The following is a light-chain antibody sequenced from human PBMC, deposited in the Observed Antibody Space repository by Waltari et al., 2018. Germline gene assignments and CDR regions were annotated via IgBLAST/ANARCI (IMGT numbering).Light chain of an antibody. Sequence: QSALTQPASVSGSPGQSITISCTGGTSDIGKYNLVSWYMQNPGKPPKVIIYQVTKRPYGISGRFSGSKSGNTASLTISGLQVEDEADYYCCSYAGRSSMIFGGGTKVTVV. J-gene: IGLJ2*01. CDR3: CSYAGRSSMI. CDR1: TSDIGKYNL. CDR2: QVT. V-gene: IGLV2-23*02.